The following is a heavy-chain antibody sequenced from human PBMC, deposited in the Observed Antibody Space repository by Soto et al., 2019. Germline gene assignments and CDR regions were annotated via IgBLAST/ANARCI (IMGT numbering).Heavy chain of an antibody. CDR2: IWSDGSNK. J-gene: IGHJ6*03. CDR1: GFTFSSYG. CDR3: ARQHCSGGSCYRNSYYYYYYMDV. V-gene: IGHV3-33*01. D-gene: IGHD2-15*01. Sequence: QVQLVESGGGVVQPGRALRLSCAASGFTFSSYGMHWVRQAPGKGLEWEAVIWSDGSNKDYADSVKGRFTISRDNSKNTLYLQMNSLRAEDTAVYYCARQHCSGGSCYRNSYYYYYYMDVWGKGTTVTVSS.